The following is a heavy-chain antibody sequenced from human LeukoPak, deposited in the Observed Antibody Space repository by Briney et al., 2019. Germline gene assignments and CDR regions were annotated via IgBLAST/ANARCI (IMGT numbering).Heavy chain of an antibody. CDR1: GGTFISYA. J-gene: IGHJ4*02. CDR3: ARDSFNYYDSSGYYPSSFDY. D-gene: IGHD3-22*01. CDR2: IIPIFGTA. V-gene: IGHV1-69*13. Sequence: SVKVSCKASGGTFISYAISWVRQAPGQGLEWMGGIIPIFGTANYAQKFQGRVTITADESTSTAYMELSSLRSEDTAVYYFARDSFNYYDSSGYYPSSFDYWGQGTLVTVSS.